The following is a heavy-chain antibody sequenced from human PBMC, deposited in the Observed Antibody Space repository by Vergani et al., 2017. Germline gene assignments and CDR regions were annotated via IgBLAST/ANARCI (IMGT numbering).Heavy chain of an antibody. J-gene: IGHJ5*02. V-gene: IGHV4-59*11. CDR3: ARVMNGGWFDP. CDR1: GGSISSHY. D-gene: IGHD1-1*01. Sequence: QAQLQESGPGLVKPSETLSLTCTVSGGSISSHYWSWIRQPPGKGLEWIGYIYYSGSTNYNPSLKSRVTISVDTSKNQFSLKLSSVTAADTAVYYCARVMNGGWFDPWGQGTLVTVSS. CDR2: IYYSGST.